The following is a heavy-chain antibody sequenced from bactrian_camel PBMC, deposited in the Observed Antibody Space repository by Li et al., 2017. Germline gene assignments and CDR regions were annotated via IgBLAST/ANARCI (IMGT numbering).Heavy chain of an antibody. V-gene: IGHV3S31*01. CDR1: GFTFSSYA. J-gene: IGHJ6*01. Sequence: VQLVESGGGLVQPGGSLRLSCAASGFTFSSYAMSWVRQAPGKGLEWVSAIGSGGGGSTYYADSVKGRFTISKDSAKNTLYLQMNSLKPEDTAVYYCAADRSLGGSWYGIDFAYWGQGTQVTVS. CDR2: IGSGGGGST. CDR3: AADRSLGGSWYGIDFAY. D-gene: IGHD6*01.